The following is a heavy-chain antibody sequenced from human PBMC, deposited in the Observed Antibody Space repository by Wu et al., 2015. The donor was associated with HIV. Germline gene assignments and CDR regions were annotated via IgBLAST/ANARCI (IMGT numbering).Heavy chain of an antibody. Sequence: VQLVPSGAEVKKPGASVKVSCKTSGYTFIGYHMHWVRQAPGQGLEWMGSINPNRGGTSYAHKFQGRVTMTRDPSVTTVHMELSRLTSDDTAIYYCARENWGVGGGGAFDYVGPGNLLTVSS. CDR2: INPNRGGT. V-gene: IGHV1-2*02. J-gene: IGHJ4*02. CDR3: ARENWGVGGGGAFDY. D-gene: IGHD7-27*01. CDR1: GYTFIGYH.